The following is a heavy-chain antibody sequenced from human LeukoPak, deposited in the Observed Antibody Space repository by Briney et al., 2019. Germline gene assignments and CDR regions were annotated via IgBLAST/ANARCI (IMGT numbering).Heavy chain of an antibody. V-gene: IGHV4-4*02. CDR3: ARVTHHCGGDCDAASDAFDI. J-gene: IGHJ3*02. D-gene: IGHD2-21*02. CDR1: GGSNRLSNW. Sequence: PSRTLSLICAFSGGSNRLSNWRSWVRQRPGNWLDWIGQLYHSGSTHYNPSLKSRLTISVDKSKNQFSVALRSVTAADSRVYYCARVTHHCGGDCDAASDAFDIWGQGTMVTVSS. CDR2: LYHSGST.